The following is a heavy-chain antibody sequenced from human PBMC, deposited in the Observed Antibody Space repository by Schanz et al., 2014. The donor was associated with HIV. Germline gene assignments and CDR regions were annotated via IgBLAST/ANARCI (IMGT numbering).Heavy chain of an antibody. V-gene: IGHV1-2*02. J-gene: IGHJ6*02. Sequence: QVQLVQSGAEVKMPGASVKVSCKASGYTFTSYDINWVRQATGQGLEWLGWINPKSGDTNFAQKFQGRVTMTRDTSITTVYMELSSLRSDDTAIYYCARDTNFVLDVWGQGTTVTVSS. CDR1: GYTFTSYD. CDR3: ARDTNFVLDV. D-gene: IGHD2-8*01. CDR2: INPKSGDT.